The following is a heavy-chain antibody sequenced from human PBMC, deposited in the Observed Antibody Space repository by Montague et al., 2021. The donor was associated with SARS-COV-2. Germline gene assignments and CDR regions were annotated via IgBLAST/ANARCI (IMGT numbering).Heavy chain of an antibody. D-gene: IGHD3-16*02. CDR2: ISTSAYTT. CDR1: GFTFSNYD. Sequence: SLRLSCAASGFTFSNYDMNWVRQAPGKGPEWISYISTSAYTTSYAGPMKGRFTISRDNGKNSLYLQMNSLRVEDTAVYYCTRDYRSIVGDGLDIWGQGTKVTVSS. J-gene: IGHJ3*02. CDR3: TRDYRSIVGDGLDI. V-gene: IGHV3-48*03.